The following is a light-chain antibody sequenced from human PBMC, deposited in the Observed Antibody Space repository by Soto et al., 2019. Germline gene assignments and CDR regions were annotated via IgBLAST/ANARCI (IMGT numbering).Light chain of an antibody. Sequence: QAALTQRASVSGSHGQSITIPCKGTNRDVGGFGLVSWYQQHPGKAPKLLIYDVGRRPSGVSPRFSGSKSGNAASLTISDLQAEDEADYFCWAYAGGSILFVFGAGTKVTVL. CDR1: NRDVGGFGL. V-gene: IGLV2-23*02. CDR3: WAYAGGSILFV. J-gene: IGLJ1*01. CDR2: DVG.